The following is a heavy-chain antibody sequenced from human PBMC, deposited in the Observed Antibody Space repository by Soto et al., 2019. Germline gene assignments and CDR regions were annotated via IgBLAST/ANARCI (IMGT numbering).Heavy chain of an antibody. D-gene: IGHD6-13*01. CDR1: GFTFSDYS. Sequence: QVQLVESGGGLVQPGGSLRLSCAASGFTFSDYSMTWIRQAPGSGLEWVSYISSSSGTISYANSVKGRFTISRDNAQNSLYLQMTSLRAEDTAVYYCARGTYRSKTDFDYWGQGTLVTVSS. CDR3: ARGTYRSKTDFDY. V-gene: IGHV3-11*01. CDR2: ISSSSGTI. J-gene: IGHJ4*02.